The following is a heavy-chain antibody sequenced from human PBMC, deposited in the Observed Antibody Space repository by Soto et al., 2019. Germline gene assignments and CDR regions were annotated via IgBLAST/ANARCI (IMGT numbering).Heavy chain of an antibody. V-gene: IGHV3-33*01. Sequence: QVQLVESGGGVVQPGRSLRLSCAASGFTFSSYGMHWVRQAPGKGLEWVALVWYDGGNKYYADSVKGRFTISRDNSKNTLYQQMNSRIDEDTAVYYCVRAAGYSGNYYVYYYGRDVWGQGTTVTVSS. D-gene: IGHD5-12*01. J-gene: IGHJ6*02. CDR1: GFTFSSYG. CDR2: VWYDGGNK. CDR3: VRAAGYSGNYYVYYYGRDV.